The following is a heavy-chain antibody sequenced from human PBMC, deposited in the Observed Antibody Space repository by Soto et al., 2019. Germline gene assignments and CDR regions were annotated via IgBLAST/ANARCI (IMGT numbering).Heavy chain of an antibody. CDR3: ARPYVGAGYFDY. CDR2: INAGNGNT. V-gene: IGHV1-3*01. Sequence: QVQLVXXXXEVKKPGASVKVSCKASGYTFTSYAMHWVRQAPXXXLEWMGRINAGNGNTKYSQKFQGRVTITRDTSASTAYMELSSLRSEDTAVYYCARPYVGAGYFDYWGQGTLVTVSS. D-gene: IGHD1-26*01. CDR1: GYTFTSYA. J-gene: IGHJ4*02.